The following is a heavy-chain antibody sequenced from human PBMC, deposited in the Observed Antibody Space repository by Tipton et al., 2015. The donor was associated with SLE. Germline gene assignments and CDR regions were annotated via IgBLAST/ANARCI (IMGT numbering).Heavy chain of an antibody. CDR3: VRDRGCAHFDY. D-gene: IGHD6-19*01. J-gene: IGHJ4*02. CDR2: MFYSGTT. CDR1: GGSFSGYY. Sequence: TLSLTCAVYGGSFSGYYWSWIRQPPGKGLEWIGSMFYSGTTYYNPSLKSRFTTSVDTSKNQFSLKLSSVTAADTAVYNCVRDRGCAHFDYWGQGTLVTVSS. V-gene: IGHV4-34*12.